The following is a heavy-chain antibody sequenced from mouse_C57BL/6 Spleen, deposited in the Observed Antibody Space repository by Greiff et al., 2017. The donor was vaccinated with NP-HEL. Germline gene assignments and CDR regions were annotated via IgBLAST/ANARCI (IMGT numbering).Heavy chain of an antibody. J-gene: IGHJ3*01. CDR1: GYTFTDYE. D-gene: IGHD2-5*01. CDR2: IDPETGGT. Sequence: QVQLQQSGAELVRPGASVTLSCKASGYTFTDYEMHWVKQTPVHGLEWIGAIDPETGGTAYNQKFKGKAILTADKSSSTAYMELRSLTSEDSAVYYCTRSIYYSNHQAFAYWGQGTLVTVAA. CDR3: TRSIYYSNHQAFAY. V-gene: IGHV1-15*01.